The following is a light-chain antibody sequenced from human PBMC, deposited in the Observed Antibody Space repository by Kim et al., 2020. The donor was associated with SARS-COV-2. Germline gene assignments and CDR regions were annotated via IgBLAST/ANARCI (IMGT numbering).Light chain of an antibody. V-gene: IGLV2-14*01. Sequence: QSALAQPASVSGSPGQSITFTCTGTSSDIGAYNYVSCYQQHPGKAPKLIIYDVSNRPSGVSNRFSGSKSDNSASLTISGLQAEDEADYYCSSHTSRGINWVFGGGTKLTVL. CDR3: SSHTSRGINWV. CDR2: DVS. J-gene: IGLJ3*02. CDR1: SSDIGAYNY.